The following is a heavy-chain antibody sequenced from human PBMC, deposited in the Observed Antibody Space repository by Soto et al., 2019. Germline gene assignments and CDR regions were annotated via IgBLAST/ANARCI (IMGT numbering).Heavy chain of an antibody. CDR2: IYSGGST. CDR1: GFIVSSNY. D-gene: IGHD3-10*01. Sequence: EVQLVETGGGLIQPGGSLRLSCAASGFIVSSNYMSWVRQGPGKGLEWVSVIYSGGSTYYADSVKGRFTISRDNSKNTLYLQMNSPRAEDTAVYYCARASTYGSPWYYGMDVWGQGTTVTVSS. V-gene: IGHV3-53*02. CDR3: ARASTYGSPWYYGMDV. J-gene: IGHJ6*02.